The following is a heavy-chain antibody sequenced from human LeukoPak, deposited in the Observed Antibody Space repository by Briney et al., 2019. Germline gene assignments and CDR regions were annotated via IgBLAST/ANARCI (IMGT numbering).Heavy chain of an antibody. CDR3: ARDAGGAWPFDY. CDR2: VYYSGST. Sequence: SETLSLTCTVSGGSIDTYYWSWIRQPPGEGLEWIGYVYYSGSTKYNPSLKSRVTISVDTSKNQFSLKLTSVTAADTAVYYCARDAGGAWPFDYWGQGTRVTVSS. V-gene: IGHV4-59*01. J-gene: IGHJ4*02. D-gene: IGHD4-17*01. CDR1: GGSIDTYY.